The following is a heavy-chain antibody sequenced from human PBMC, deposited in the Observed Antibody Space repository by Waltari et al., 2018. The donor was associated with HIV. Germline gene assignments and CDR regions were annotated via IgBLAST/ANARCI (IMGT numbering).Heavy chain of an antibody. Sequence: QVKLQESGPGLVKPSETLSLTCVVSGASMRSSSYFWGWIRQAPGKGLEWIGSMFYTGGSYYNPSLKSRVNISIDTLNNQFSLKMTSVTAADTAVYYCARDWDVTTACMDVWGQGTTVTVSS. V-gene: IGHV4-39*07. CDR3: ARDWDVTTACMDV. D-gene: IGHD1-26*01. CDR2: MFYTGGS. J-gene: IGHJ6*02. CDR1: GASMRSSSYF.